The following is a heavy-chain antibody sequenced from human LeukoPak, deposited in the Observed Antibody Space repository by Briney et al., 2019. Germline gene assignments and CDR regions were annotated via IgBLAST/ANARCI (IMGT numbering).Heavy chain of an antibody. CDR1: GGSISSGGYY. V-gene: IGHV4-30-2*01. CDR3: ARVKGIAAAGSRGPYFDY. CDR2: IYHSGST. D-gene: IGHD6-13*01. J-gene: IGHJ4*02. Sequence: SETLSLTCTVSGGSISSGGYYWSWIRQPPGKGLEWIGYIYHSGSTYYNPSLKSRVTITVDRSKNQFSLKLSSVTAADTAVYYCARVKGIAAAGSRGPYFDYWGQGTLVTVSS.